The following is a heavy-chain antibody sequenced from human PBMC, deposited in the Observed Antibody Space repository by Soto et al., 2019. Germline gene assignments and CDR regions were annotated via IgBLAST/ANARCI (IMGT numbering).Heavy chain of an antibody. CDR1: GFTFSSYS. Sequence: EVQLVESGGGLVQPGGSLRLSCAASGFTFSSYSMNWVRQAPGKGLEWVSYISSSSSTIYYADSVKGRFTISRDNAKNSLYLQMNSLRDEDTAVYYCARDSRRAYRYGKSYYYGMDVWGQGTTVTVSS. J-gene: IGHJ6*02. V-gene: IGHV3-48*02. CDR2: ISSSSSTI. D-gene: IGHD5-18*01. CDR3: ARDSRRAYRYGKSYYYGMDV.